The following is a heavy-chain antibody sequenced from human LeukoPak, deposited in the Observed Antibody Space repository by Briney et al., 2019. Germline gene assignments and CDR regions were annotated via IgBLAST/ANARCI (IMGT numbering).Heavy chain of an antibody. J-gene: IGHJ3*01. CDR2: TYYRSKWFN. CDR3: ARGRYSGFDF. Sequence: SQTLSLTCAISGDSVSSNLIAWNWIRHSPSRALGWLGRTYYRSKWFNEYAVSVRGRINVNLDTSTNQLPLQLHSVTPEDTAVYYCARGRYSGFDFWGQGTMVTVSS. CDR1: GDSVSSNLIA. V-gene: IGHV6-1*01. D-gene: IGHD1-14*01.